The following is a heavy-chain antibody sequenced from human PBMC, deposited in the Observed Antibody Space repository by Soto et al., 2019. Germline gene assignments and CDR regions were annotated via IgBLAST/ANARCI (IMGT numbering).Heavy chain of an antibody. D-gene: IGHD2-2*01. CDR3: ARFVYCSSTSCYGGNNWFDP. CDR1: GGSISSSSYY. Sequence: SETLSLTCTVSGGSISSSSYYWGWIRQPPGKGLEWIGSIYYSGSTYYNPSLKSRVTISVDTSKNQFSLKLSSVTAADTAVYYCARFVYCSSTSCYGGNNWFDPWCQGTLVTVSS. V-gene: IGHV4-39*07. CDR2: IYYSGST. J-gene: IGHJ5*02.